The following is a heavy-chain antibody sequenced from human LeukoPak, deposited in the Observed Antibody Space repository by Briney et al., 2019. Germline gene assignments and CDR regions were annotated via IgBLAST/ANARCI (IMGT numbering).Heavy chain of an antibody. J-gene: IGHJ5*02. CDR1: GGSISSYS. CDR3: ARGWGYCSSTSCYHNWFNA. Sequence: PSETLSLTCTVSGGSISSYSWSWIRQPPGKGLEWIGYIYYSGSTNYNPSPKSRVTISVDTSKNRFSLQLRSVTAADAAVYYCARGWGYCSSTSCYHNWFNAWGQGTLVTVSS. CDR2: IYYSGST. V-gene: IGHV4-59*01. D-gene: IGHD2-2*01.